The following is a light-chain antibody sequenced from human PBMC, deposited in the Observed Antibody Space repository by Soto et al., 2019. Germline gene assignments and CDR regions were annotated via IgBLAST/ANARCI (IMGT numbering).Light chain of an antibody. V-gene: IGKV3-20*01. CDR3: QQYGSSPTM. CDR2: GAS. Sequence: EIVLTQSPGTLSLSPGERATLSCRASQTVLNNYLTWYQQKPGQAPRRLIFGASIRATGIPDRFSGSGSGTDFTLTISRLEPEDFAVYYCQQYGSSPTMFGQGTKVDIK. J-gene: IGKJ1*01. CDR1: QTVLNNY.